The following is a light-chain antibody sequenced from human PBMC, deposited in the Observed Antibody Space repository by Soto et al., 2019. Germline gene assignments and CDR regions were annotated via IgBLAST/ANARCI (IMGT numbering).Light chain of an antibody. CDR2: DAS. CDR3: QQYNSYWWT. J-gene: IGKJ1*01. Sequence: DIQMTQSPSTLSGSVGDRVTITCRASQSINSWLAWYQQTPGKAPKVLISDASNLESGVPSRFSGSGSGTEFTLTISSLQPDDFATYYCQQYNSYWWTFGQGTKGDI. CDR1: QSINSW. V-gene: IGKV1-5*01.